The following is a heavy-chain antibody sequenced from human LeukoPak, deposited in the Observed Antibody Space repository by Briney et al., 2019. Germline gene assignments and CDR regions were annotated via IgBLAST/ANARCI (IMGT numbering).Heavy chain of an antibody. CDR1: GYSFTSYW. V-gene: IGHV5-10-1*01. CDR2: IDPSDSYT. CDR3: ARLGRENYYGSGSYPDY. J-gene: IGHJ4*02. D-gene: IGHD3-10*01. Sequence: GESLKISCKGSGYSFTSYWISWVRQMPGKGLEWMGRIDPSDSYTNYSPSFQGHVTISADKSISTAYLQWSSLKAPDTAMYYCARLGRENYYGSGSYPDYWGQGTLVTVSS.